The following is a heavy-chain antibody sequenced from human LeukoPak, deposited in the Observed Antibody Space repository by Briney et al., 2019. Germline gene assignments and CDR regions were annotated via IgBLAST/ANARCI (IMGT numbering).Heavy chain of an antibody. Sequence: ASVKVSCKASGYTFTSYAMHWVRQAPGQRLEWMGWINAGNGSTKYSQKFQGRVTITRDTSASTAYMELSSLRSEDTAVYYCARDLYGDDAFDIWGQGTMITVSS. CDR1: GYTFTSYA. CDR3: ARDLYGDDAFDI. D-gene: IGHD2/OR15-2a*01. J-gene: IGHJ3*02. V-gene: IGHV1-3*01. CDR2: INAGNGST.